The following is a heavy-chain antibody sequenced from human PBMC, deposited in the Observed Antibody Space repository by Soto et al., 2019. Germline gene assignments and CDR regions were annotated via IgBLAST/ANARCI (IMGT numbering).Heavy chain of an antibody. Sequence: SETLSLTCTLPGGSISSDYWSWIRQPPWKGLAWIGYIYYSGSTNYNPSLKSRVTISVDTSKNQFSLKLSSVTAADTAVYYCARVGGGGYYYYGMDVWGQGTTVTVSS. CDR1: GGSISSDY. D-gene: IGHD3-16*01. J-gene: IGHJ6*02. CDR2: IYYSGST. CDR3: ARVGGGGYYYYGMDV. V-gene: IGHV4-59*01.